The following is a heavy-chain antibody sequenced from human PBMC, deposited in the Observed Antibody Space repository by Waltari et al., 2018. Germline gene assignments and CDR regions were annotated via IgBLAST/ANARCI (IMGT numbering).Heavy chain of an antibody. CDR2: IYHSGSN. V-gene: IGHV4-38-2*02. J-gene: IGHJ4*02. Sequence: QVQLQESGPGLVKPSETLSLTCAVSGYSISSGYYWGWIRQPPGKGLEWIGSIYHSGSNYYNPSLKSRVTISVDTSKNQFSLKLSSVTAADTAVYYCARDSGLLWFRESDVFDYWGQGTLVTVSS. D-gene: IGHD3-10*01. CDR1: GYSISSGYY. CDR3: ARDSGLLWFRESDVFDY.